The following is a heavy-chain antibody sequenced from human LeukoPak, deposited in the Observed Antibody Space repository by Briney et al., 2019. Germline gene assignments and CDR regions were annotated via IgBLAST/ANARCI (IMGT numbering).Heavy chain of an antibody. D-gene: IGHD3-22*01. V-gene: IGHV1-2*02. CDR3: ARGASAAYYYDSSGYQRIDTEYYYYYMDV. J-gene: IGHJ6*03. Sequence: GASVKVSCKASGYTFTSYGISWVRQAPGQGLEWMGWINPNSGGTNYAQKFQGRVTMTRDTSISTAYMELSRLRSDDTAVYYCARGASAAYYYDSSGYQRIDTEYYYYYMDVWGKGTTVTISS. CDR2: INPNSGGT. CDR1: GYTFTSYG.